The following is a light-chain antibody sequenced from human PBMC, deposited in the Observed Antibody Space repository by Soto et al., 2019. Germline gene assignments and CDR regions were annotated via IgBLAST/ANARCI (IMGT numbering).Light chain of an antibody. CDR3: SSYTSSRSVV. Sequence: QSVLTQPASVSGSPGKSSTISCTGTSSAVGGYNYVSWYQQHPGKAPKLMIYEVSNRTSVISNRFSGSKSGNTASLTISGLQAADEDDYYCSSYTSSRSVVFGGGTKLTVL. CDR1: SSAVGGYNY. J-gene: IGLJ2*01. CDR2: EVS. V-gene: IGLV2-14*01.